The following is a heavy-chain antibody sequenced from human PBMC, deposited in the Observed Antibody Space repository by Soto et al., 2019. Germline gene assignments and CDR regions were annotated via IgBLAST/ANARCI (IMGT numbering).Heavy chain of an antibody. Sequence: QVQLVQSGAEVKSPGTSVKLSCQTSGYTFVDYSIHWVRQAPGQGFEYLGLIDAGTGTSDSAQKIQGRVSLTSDASTSTVFMELNNLRSEDTAVYYCTRLSRVTFIVNWGQGTLVTVSS. D-gene: IGHD3-16*02. CDR2: IDAGTGTS. V-gene: IGHV1-46*01. J-gene: IGHJ4*02. CDR3: TRLSRVTFIVN. CDR1: GYTFVDYS.